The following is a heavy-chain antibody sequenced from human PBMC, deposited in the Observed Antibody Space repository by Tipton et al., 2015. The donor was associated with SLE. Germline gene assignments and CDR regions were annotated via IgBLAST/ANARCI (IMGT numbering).Heavy chain of an antibody. CDR1: GGSITSRSYY. V-gene: IGHV4-31*03. J-gene: IGHJ6*04. CDR2: IYYSGNT. D-gene: IGHD1-7*01. Sequence: PGLVKPSGTVSLTCIVSGGSITSRSYYWGWIRQPPGKGLEWIGYIYYSGNTYYNPSLGSRLTISVDTSKDEFSLRLTSVTAADTAVYYYARATDWNLPPDVLGKGITVTVCS. CDR3: ARATDWNLPPDV.